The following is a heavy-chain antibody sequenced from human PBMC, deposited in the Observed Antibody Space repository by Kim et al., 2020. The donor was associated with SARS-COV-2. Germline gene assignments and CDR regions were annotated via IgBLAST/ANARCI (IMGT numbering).Heavy chain of an antibody. CDR1: GYTFTELS. CDR2: FDPDNGET. J-gene: IGHJ4*02. V-gene: IGHV1-24*01. CDR3: ATVDISHERVWFNY. Sequence: ASVKVSCKVSGYTFTELSMEWVRQAPGKGLEWMGGFDPDNGETIYARKLQGRVTMTEDTSTNTAYMELSSLTSEDTAMYYCATVDISHERVWFNYWGQGSLVTVS. D-gene: IGHD5-12*01.